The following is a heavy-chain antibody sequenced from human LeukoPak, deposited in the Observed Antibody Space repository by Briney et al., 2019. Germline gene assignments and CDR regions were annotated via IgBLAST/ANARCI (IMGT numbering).Heavy chain of an antibody. Sequence: GGSLRLSCAASGFTFSSYGMHWVRQAPGKGLEWVAFIRYDGSNKYYADSVKGRFTISRVNSKNTLYLQMNSLRAEDTAVYYCAKDRMVRGVKYYFDYWGQGTLVTVSS. CDR3: AKDRMVRGVKYYFDY. D-gene: IGHD3-10*01. CDR2: IRYDGSNK. CDR1: GFTFSSYG. J-gene: IGHJ4*02. V-gene: IGHV3-30*02.